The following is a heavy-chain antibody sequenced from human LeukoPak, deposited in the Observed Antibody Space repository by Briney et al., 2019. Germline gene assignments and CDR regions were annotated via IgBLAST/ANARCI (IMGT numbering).Heavy chain of an antibody. CDR2: IFYSGKT. D-gene: IGHD3-10*01. CDR1: GGSMNSGNYY. J-gene: IGHJ4*02. Sequence: SETLSLTCTFSGGSMNSGNYYWDWIRQPPGKGLEWIGNIFYSGKTSYNPSLKSRVTISIDTSKNQFSLRLWSVTAADTAVYYCAREPIYYYGSGSYWPPDSWGQGTLVVVSS. CDR3: AREPIYYYGSGSYWPPDS. V-gene: IGHV4-39*07.